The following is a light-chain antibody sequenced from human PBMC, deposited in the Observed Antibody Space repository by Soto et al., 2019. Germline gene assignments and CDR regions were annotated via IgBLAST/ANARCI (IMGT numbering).Light chain of an antibody. J-gene: IGKJ4*01. CDR1: QSVSGSS. Sequence: EIVLTQSPGTLSLSPGEGATPSGRASQSVSGSSLAWYQQKPGQAPGLLIYGASSRATGIPERFSGGGSGTDFTLTISRLEPEDFAVYYCQQYGSSPLTFGGGTKVEIK. V-gene: IGKV3-20*01. CDR3: QQYGSSPLT. CDR2: GAS.